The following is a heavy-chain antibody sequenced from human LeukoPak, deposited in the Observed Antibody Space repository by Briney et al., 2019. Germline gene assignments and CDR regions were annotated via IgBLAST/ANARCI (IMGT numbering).Heavy chain of an antibody. D-gene: IGHD3-3*01. CDR2: IYTSGST. CDR1: GGSISSGSYY. Sequence: ASQTLSLTCTVSGGSISSGSYYWSWIRQPAGKGLEWIGPIYTSGSTNYNPSLKSRVTISVDTSKNQFSLKLSSVTAADTAVYYCARAGYYDFWSGYYHFDYWGQGTLVTVSS. J-gene: IGHJ4*02. V-gene: IGHV4-61*02. CDR3: ARAGYYDFWSGYYHFDY.